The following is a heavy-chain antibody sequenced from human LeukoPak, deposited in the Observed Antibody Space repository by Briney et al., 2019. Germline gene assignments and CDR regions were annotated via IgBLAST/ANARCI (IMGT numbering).Heavy chain of an antibody. V-gene: IGHV4-61*02. J-gene: IGHJ5*02. CDR3: ATARRELYYDFWGFEP. Sequence: SETLSLTCTVSGGSISSGSYYWSWIRQPAGKGLEWIGRIYTSGSTNYNPSLKSRVTISVDTSKNQFSLKLSSVTAADTAVYYCATARRELYYDFWGFEPWGQGTLVTVSS. CDR2: IYTSGST. D-gene: IGHD3-3*01. CDR1: GGSISSGSYY.